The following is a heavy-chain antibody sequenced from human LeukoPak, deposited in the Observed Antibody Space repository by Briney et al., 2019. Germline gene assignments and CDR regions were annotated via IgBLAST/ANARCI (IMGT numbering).Heavy chain of an antibody. V-gene: IGHV1-18*01. J-gene: IGHJ6*03. CDR2: ISAYNGNT. CDR3: ARDLVDIVVVPATPKSYYYYYMDV. D-gene: IGHD2-2*03. Sequence: GASVTVSFTASGYTFTSYGISWVRQAPGQGLEWMGWISAYNGNTNYSQKLQGRVTMTTDTSTSTAYMELRSLRSDDTAVYYCARDLVDIVVVPATPKSYYYYYMDVWGKGTTVTVSS. CDR1: GYTFTSYG.